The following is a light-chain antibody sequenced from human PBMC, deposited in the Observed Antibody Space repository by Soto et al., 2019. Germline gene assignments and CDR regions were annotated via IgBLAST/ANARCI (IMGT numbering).Light chain of an antibody. CDR3: QQRSDCRWT. CDR2: DTS. J-gene: IGKJ1*01. V-gene: IGKV3-11*01. CDR1: QTVNNY. Sequence: LTQSPATLSVSPGGRTILSCRASQTVNNYLAWYQQKPGQAPRLLIYDTSKRAPGVPARFIGSGSGTAFTLTIYFGEPEYYASDYRQQRSDCRWTFGQGTKVQLK.